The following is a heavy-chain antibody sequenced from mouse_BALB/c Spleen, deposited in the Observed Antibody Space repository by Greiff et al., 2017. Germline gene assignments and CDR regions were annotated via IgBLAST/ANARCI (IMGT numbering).Heavy chain of an antibody. CDR3: ARQGKYGNYYAMDY. CDR2: ISSGGSYT. Sequence: EVMLVESGGDLVKPGGSLKLSCAASGFTFSSYGMSWVRQTPDKRLEWVATISSGGSYTYYPDSVKGRFTISRDNAKNTLYLQMSSLKSEDTAMYYCARQGKYGNYYAMDYWGQGTSVTVSS. V-gene: IGHV5-6*01. CDR1: GFTFSSYG. D-gene: IGHD2-10*02. J-gene: IGHJ4*01.